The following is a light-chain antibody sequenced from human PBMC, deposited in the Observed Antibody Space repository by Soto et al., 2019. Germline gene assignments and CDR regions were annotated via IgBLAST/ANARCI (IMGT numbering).Light chain of an antibody. J-gene: IGLJ1*01. V-gene: IGLV2-14*01. Sequence: SALTQPASVSGSTGQSITISCTGTSSDVGGYNYVSWYQQHPGKAPKLMIYEVSNRPSGVSNRFSGSKSGNTASLTISGLQAEDEADYYCSSYTSSSTYVFGTGTKLTVL. CDR1: SSDVGGYNY. CDR2: EVS. CDR3: SSYTSSSTYV.